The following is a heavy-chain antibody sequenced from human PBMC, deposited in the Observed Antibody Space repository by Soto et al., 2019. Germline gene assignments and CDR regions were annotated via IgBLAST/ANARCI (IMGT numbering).Heavy chain of an antibody. J-gene: IGHJ6*02. D-gene: IGHD3-3*01. CDR2: IIPIFGTA. V-gene: IGHV1-69*06. CDR1: GGTFSSYA. Sequence: SVKVSCKASGGTFSSYAISWVRQAPGQGLEWMGGIIPIFGTANYAQKFQGRVTITADKSTSTAYMELSSLRSEDTAVYYCARAVSKYYDFWSGYSPYYYYGMDVWGQGTTVTVSS. CDR3: ARAVSKYYDFWSGYSPYYYYGMDV.